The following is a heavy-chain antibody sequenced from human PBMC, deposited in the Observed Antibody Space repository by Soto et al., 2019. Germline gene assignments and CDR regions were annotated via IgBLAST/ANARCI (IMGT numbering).Heavy chain of an antibody. CDR3: ARDVAVRGSYLGSEH. CDR1: GGSISSGGYY. CDR2: IYYSGST. V-gene: IGHV4-31*03. Sequence: QVQLQESGPGLVKPSQTLSLTCTVSGGSISSGGYYWSWIRQHPGKGLEWIGYIYYSGSTYYNPSLKSRVTISVDTSKNQFSRKLSSVTAADTAVYYCARDVAVRGSYLGSEHWGQGTLVTVSS. J-gene: IGHJ1*01. D-gene: IGHD1-26*01.